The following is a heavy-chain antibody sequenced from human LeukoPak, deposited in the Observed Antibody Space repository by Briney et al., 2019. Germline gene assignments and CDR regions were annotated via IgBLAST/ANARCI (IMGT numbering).Heavy chain of an antibody. CDR1: GFAFSSYA. V-gene: IGHV3-23*01. CDR3: AQYPNYDFWSGPIDY. J-gene: IGHJ4*02. CDR2: ISGSGGST. Sequence: PGGSLRLSCVASGFAFSSYAMSWVRQAPGKGLEWVSAISGSGGSTYYADSVKGRFTISRDNSKNTLYLQMNSLRAEDTAVYYCAQYPNYDFWSGPIDYWGQGTLVTVSS. D-gene: IGHD3-3*01.